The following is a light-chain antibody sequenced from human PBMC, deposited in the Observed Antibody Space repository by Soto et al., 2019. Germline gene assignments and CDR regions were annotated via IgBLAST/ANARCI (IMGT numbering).Light chain of an antibody. CDR2: KAS. Sequence: DIQMTHSPSTLSASVGDRVTITCRASQSISSWLAWYQQKPGKAPKLLIYKASSLESGVPSRFSGSGSGTEFTLTISSLQPDDFATYYCQQYNSYSYTFGQGTKVDIK. V-gene: IGKV1-5*03. CDR3: QQYNSYSYT. J-gene: IGKJ2*01. CDR1: QSISSW.